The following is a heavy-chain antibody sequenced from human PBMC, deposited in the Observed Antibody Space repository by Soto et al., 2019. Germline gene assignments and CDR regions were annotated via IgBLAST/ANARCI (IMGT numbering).Heavy chain of an antibody. CDR1: GFTFRNYA. V-gene: IGHV3-30-3*01. Sequence: VQLVESGGGVVQPGRSLRLSCAASGFTFRNYAMHWVRQAPGKGLEWVAIISADGNSKHYADSVKGRFTISRDSSRNTLFLQMNNLGAEDTAVYYCARDPQGAYCYIDYWGQGTPVTVSS. CDR2: ISADGNSK. J-gene: IGHJ4*02. D-gene: IGHD3-16*01. CDR3: ARDPQGAYCYIDY.